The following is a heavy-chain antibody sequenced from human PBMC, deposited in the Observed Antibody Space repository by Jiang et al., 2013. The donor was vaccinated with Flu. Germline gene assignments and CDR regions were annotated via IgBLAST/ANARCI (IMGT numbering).Heavy chain of an antibody. D-gene: IGHD3-22*01. Sequence: EWMGIIYPGDSDTRYSPSFQGQVTISADKSISTAYLQWSSLKASDTAMYYCARLDYYDSSGYFNWFDPWGQGTLVTVSS. CDR2: IYPGDSDT. J-gene: IGHJ5*02. V-gene: IGHV5-51*01. CDR3: ARLDYYDSSGYFNWFDP.